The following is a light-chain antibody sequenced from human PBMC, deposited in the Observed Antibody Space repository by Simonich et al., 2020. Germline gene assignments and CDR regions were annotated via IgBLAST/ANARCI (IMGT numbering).Light chain of an antibody. Sequence: QSALTQPASVSGSPGQSFTISCTGTSSDVGSYNLVSWYQQHPGKAPKLMIYEGSKRPSRVSNRFSDSKSGNTASLTISGLQAEDEADYYCCSYAGSSTVVFGGGTKLTVL. CDR2: EGS. CDR3: CSYAGSSTVV. J-gene: IGLJ2*01. V-gene: IGLV2-23*01. CDR1: SSDVGSYNL.